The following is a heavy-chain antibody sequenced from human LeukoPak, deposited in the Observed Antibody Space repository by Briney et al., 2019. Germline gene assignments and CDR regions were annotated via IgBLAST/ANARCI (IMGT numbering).Heavy chain of an antibody. Sequence: GGSLRLSCAASGFTFSSYSMNWVRQAPGKGLEWVSSISSSSSYIYYADSVKGRFTISRDNAENSLYLQMNSLRAEDTAVYYCATPPPVAGRVDYWGQGTLVTVSS. CDR1: GFTFSSYS. V-gene: IGHV3-21*01. CDR2: ISSSSSYI. D-gene: IGHD6-19*01. J-gene: IGHJ4*02. CDR3: ATPPPVAGRVDY.